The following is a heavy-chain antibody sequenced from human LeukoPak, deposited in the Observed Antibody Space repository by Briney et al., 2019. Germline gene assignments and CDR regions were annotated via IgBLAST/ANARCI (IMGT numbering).Heavy chain of an antibody. CDR1: GLTFTGYW. J-gene: IGHJ4*02. D-gene: IGHD2-2*01. V-gene: IGHV3-74*03. Sequence: PGGSLRLSCAASGLTFTGYWMHWVRQVAGKGLVRVSRINGDLTNTTYADSVKGRFTISRDNAKNTLYLQMNSLRAEDTAIYYCAKDLAFCTSTSCYGYFDYWGQGTLVTVSS. CDR2: INGDLTNT. CDR3: AKDLAFCTSTSCYGYFDY.